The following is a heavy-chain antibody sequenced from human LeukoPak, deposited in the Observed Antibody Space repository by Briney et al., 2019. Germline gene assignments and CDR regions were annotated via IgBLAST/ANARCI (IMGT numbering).Heavy chain of an antibody. J-gene: IGHJ4*02. V-gene: IGHV4-30-2*01. CDR2: INHSGST. Sequence: SQTLSLTCAVSGDSISSGGHSWSWIRQPPGKGLEWIGYINHSGSTYYNPSLKSRVTISVDRSKNQFSLKLSSVTAADTAVYYCAQLLWLRDYWGQGTLVTVSS. CDR1: GDSISSGGHS. CDR3: AQLLWLRDY. D-gene: IGHD2-2*01.